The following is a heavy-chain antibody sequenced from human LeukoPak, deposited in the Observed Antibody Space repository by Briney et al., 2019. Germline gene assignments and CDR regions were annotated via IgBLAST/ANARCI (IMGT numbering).Heavy chain of an antibody. J-gene: IGHJ4*02. Sequence: PSETLSLTCTVSGGSISSGGYYWSWIRQHPGKGLEWIGYIYYSGSTYYNPSLKSRVTISVDTSENQFSPKLSSVTAADTAVYYCARGSPYDYIWGSYRPHFFDYWGQGTLVTVSS. D-gene: IGHD3-16*02. CDR3: ARGSPYDYIWGSYRPHFFDY. CDR2: IYYSGST. CDR1: GGSISSGGYY. V-gene: IGHV4-31*03.